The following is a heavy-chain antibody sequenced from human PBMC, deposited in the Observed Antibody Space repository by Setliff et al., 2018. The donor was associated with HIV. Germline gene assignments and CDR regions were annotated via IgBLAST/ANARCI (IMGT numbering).Heavy chain of an antibody. CDR3: AKPCYDYVWRPDRDAFGL. CDR1: GLIFSNYA. V-gene: IGHV3-23*01. Sequence: GGSLRLSCAASGLIFSNYALTWVRQAPGKGLEWVSTVSPSGDATYYADSVKGRFTISRDNSKNTLYLQVNSLRAEDTAIYYCAKPCYDYVWRPDRDAFGLWGQGTMVTVSS. D-gene: IGHD3-16*01. CDR2: VSPSGDAT. J-gene: IGHJ3*01.